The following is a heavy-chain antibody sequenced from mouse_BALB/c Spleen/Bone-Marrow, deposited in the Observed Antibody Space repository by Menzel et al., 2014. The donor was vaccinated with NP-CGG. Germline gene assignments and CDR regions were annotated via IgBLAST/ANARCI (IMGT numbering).Heavy chain of an antibody. J-gene: IGHJ3*01. CDR3: ARGNRYDGAWFAY. CDR1: GYTFTDYA. V-gene: IGHV1-67*01. Sequence: QVQLQQSGPELVWPGVSVKISCKGSGYTFTDYAMRWVKQSHAKGLEWIGVISTYSGNTNYNQKFKGKATMTVDKSSSTAYMELARLAPEDSAIYYCARGNRYDGAWFAYWGQGTLVTVSA. CDR2: ISTYSGNT. D-gene: IGHD2-14*01.